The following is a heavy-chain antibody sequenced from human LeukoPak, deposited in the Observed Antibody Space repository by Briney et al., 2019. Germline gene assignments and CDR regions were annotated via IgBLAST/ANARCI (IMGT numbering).Heavy chain of an antibody. CDR3: ARGRYNSKTDFDY. D-gene: IGHD3-16*02. Sequence: SETLSLTCTVSGDSISSSDYYWGWIRQPPGKGLEWIGSIHSSGNIYYNPSLKSRVTISLDTSNNQFSLRLLSVSAADTAVYYCARGRYNSKTDFDYWGQGTLVTVSS. V-gene: IGHV4-39*07. J-gene: IGHJ4*02. CDR2: IHSSGNI. CDR1: GDSISSSDYY.